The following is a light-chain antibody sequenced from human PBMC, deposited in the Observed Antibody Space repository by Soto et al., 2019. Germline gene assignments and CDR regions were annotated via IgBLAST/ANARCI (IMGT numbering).Light chain of an antibody. CDR3: CSYAGSYKNV. CDR1: SSDVGGYNY. V-gene: IGLV2-11*01. CDR2: DVS. Sequence: QSVLTQPRSVSGSPGQSVTISCTGTSSDVGGYNYVSWYQQHPGKAPKLMIYDVSKRPSGVPDRFSGSKSGNTASLTISGLQAXXXADYYCCSYAGSYKNVFGTGTKVTVL. J-gene: IGLJ1*01.